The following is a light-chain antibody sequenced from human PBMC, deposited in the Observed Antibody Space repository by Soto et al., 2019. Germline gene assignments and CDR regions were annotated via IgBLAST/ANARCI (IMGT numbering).Light chain of an antibody. J-gene: IGKJ4*01. V-gene: IGKV1-39*01. CDR3: QQSYSMPLS. Sequence: DIQMTQSPSSLSASVGDRVTITCRASQSISSYLNWYQQKPGKDPKLLIYAASSLQSGVPSRFSGSGSGTDFTLTISSLQPEDFATYYCQQSYSMPLSFGGGTKVEIK. CDR2: AAS. CDR1: QSISSY.